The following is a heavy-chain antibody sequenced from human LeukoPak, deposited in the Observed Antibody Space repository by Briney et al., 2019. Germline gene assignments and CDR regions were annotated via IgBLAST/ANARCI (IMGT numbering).Heavy chain of an antibody. V-gene: IGHV1-8*03. CDR2: MYPNSGNT. Sequence: ASVKVSCKASGGTFSSYAISWVRQATGQGLEWMGWMYPNSGNTGYAQKFQGRVTITRNTSISTAYMELSSLRSEDTAVYYCAIGYCSGGSCYGPAYFDYWGQGTLVTVSS. J-gene: IGHJ4*02. CDR1: GGTFSSYA. CDR3: AIGYCSGGSCYGPAYFDY. D-gene: IGHD2-15*01.